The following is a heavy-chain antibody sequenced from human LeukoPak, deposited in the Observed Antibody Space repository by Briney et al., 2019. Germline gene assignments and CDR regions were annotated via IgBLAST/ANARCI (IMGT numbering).Heavy chain of an antibody. CDR1: GGTFISYA. V-gene: IGHV1-69*04. CDR2: IIPILGIA. Sequence: GASVKVSCKASGGTFISYAISWVRQAPGQGLEWMGRIIPILGIANYAQKFQGRVTITADKSTSTAYMELSSLRSEDTAVYYCAGLGVPGIAAAGTISFDYWGQGTLVTVSS. D-gene: IGHD6-13*01. J-gene: IGHJ4*02. CDR3: AGLGVPGIAAAGTISFDY.